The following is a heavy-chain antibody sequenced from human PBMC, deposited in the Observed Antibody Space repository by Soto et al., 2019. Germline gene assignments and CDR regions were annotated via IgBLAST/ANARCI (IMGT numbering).Heavy chain of an antibody. CDR1: GFSVSSNY. D-gene: IGHD1-26*01. CDR2: HYSGGST. Sequence: LRLSCAISGFSVSSNYLSWVRQSPGKGLEWVSVHYSGGSTYYADSVQGRFTISRDKSNNTLYLQMRRVRAEDTAVYFCARHRHPRGTVGATSPLDPWGQGTQVTVSS. J-gene: IGHJ5*02. CDR3: ARHRHPRGTVGATSPLDP. V-gene: IGHV3-53*01.